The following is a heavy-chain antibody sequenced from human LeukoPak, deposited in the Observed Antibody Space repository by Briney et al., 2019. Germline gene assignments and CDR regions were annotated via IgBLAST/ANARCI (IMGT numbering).Heavy chain of an antibody. D-gene: IGHD4/OR15-4a*01. CDR3: ARHDGRGGATMGALDY. J-gene: IGHJ4*02. CDR2: IYYGGTT. Sequence: PSETLSLTCTVSGGSISSSNWWSWVRQPPGTGLEWIGSIYYGGTTYYNPPLKSRVTISVDTSKNQFSLNLSSVTAADTAVYYCARHDGRGGATMGALDYWGRGTLVTVSS. V-gene: IGHV4-39*01. CDR1: GGSISSSNW.